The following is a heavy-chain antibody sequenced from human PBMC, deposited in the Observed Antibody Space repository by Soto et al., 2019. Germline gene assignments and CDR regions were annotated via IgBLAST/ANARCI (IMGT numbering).Heavy chain of an antibody. CDR2: ISGSGGST. D-gene: IGHD1-26*01. Sequence: EVQLLESGGGLVQPGGSLRLSCAASGFTFSSYAMSWVRRAPGKGLEWVSAISGSGGSTYYADSVKGRFTISRDNSKNTLYLQMNSLRAEDTAVYYCPNEAGNSGSYSDAFDIWGQGTMVTLSS. CDR3: PNEAGNSGSYSDAFDI. J-gene: IGHJ3*02. CDR1: GFTFSSYA. V-gene: IGHV3-23*01.